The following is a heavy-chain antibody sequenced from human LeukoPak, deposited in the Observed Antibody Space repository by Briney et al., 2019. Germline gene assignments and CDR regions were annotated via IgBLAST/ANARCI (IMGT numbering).Heavy chain of an antibody. CDR2: TSAYNGNT. CDR1: GYTFTSYG. J-gene: IGHJ4*02. V-gene: IGHV1-18*04. D-gene: IGHD2-2*01. Sequence: ASVKVSRKASGYTFTSYGISWVRQAPGQGLEWMGWTSAYNGNTNYAQKLQGRVTMTTDTSTSTAYMELRSLRSDDTAVYYCAREGLDCSSTSCPGEFDYWGQGTLVTVSS. CDR3: AREGLDCSSTSCPGEFDY.